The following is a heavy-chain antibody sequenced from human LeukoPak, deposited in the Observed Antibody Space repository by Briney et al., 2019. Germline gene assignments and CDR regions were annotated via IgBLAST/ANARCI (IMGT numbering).Heavy chain of an antibody. Sequence: GRSLRLSCAASGFTFSSYGMHWVRQAPGKGLEWVAVISYDGSNKYYADSVKGRFTISRDNSKNTLYLQMNSLRAEDTAVYYCARDLYYYGSGSYYNLFDYWGQGTLVTVSS. CDR3: ARDLYYYGSGSYYNLFDY. J-gene: IGHJ4*02. D-gene: IGHD3-10*01. V-gene: IGHV3-30*03. CDR1: GFTFSSYG. CDR2: ISYDGSNK.